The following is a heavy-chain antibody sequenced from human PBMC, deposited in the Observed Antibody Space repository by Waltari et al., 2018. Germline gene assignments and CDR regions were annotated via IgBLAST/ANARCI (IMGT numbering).Heavy chain of an antibody. Sequence: QVQLQESGPGLVKPPETLSLTCAVSGYSISSGYYWGWIRQPPGKGLEWIGSIYHSGSTYYNPSLKSRLSFSVDTSKNQISLKLSSVTAADTAIYYCARDSPLGYGNYGHYYYYMDVWGKGTTVTVSS. V-gene: IGHV4-38-2*02. CDR1: GYSISSGYY. D-gene: IGHD5-12*01. CDR3: ARDSPLGYGNYGHYYYYMDV. CDR2: IYHSGST. J-gene: IGHJ6*03.